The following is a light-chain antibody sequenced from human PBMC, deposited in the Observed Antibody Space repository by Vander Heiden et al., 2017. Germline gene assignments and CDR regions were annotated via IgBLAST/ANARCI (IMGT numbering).Light chain of an antibody. J-gene: IGKJ5*01. Sequence: EIVLTQSPGTLSLSPGERATLSCRASQSVSSSFLAWYQQKPGQAPRLLMYGASGRATGIPDRFTGSGSGTGFTLTISRLEPEDFAVYFCHQYGSSPSFGQGTRLEIK. CDR3: HQYGSSPS. CDR1: QSVSSSF. CDR2: GAS. V-gene: IGKV3-20*01.